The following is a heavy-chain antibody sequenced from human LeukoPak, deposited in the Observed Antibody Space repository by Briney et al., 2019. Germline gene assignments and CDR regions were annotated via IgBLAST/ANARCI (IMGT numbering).Heavy chain of an antibody. V-gene: IGHV3-9*01. D-gene: IGHD2-2*01. CDR2: ISRNSANI. CDR1: GFTFDDYV. J-gene: IGHJ6*02. Sequence: GGSLRLSCAASGFTFDDYVMHWARQAPGRGLEWVSGISRNSANIGYADSVKGRFTISRDNAKNSLYLQMNSLRTEDTALYYCARDFCTGCNYYFYGMDVWGRGTTVTVSS. CDR3: ARDFCTGCNYYFYGMDV.